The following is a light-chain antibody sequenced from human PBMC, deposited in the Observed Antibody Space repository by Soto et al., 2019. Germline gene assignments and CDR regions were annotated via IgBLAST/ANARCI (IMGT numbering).Light chain of an antibody. CDR1: QSVSSN. V-gene: IGKV3-15*01. J-gene: IGKJ2*01. CDR2: GAS. CDR3: QQYNNWPPYT. Sequence: EIVMTQSPATLSVSPGERATLSCRASQSVSSNLAWYQQKPGQAPRLLIYGASTRATGIPARFSGSGSGTALTLTINSLQSEDFAVYYCQQYNNWPPYTFGQGTKLEIK.